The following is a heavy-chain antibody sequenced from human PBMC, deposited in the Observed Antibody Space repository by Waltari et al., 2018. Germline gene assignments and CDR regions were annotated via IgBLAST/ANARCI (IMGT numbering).Heavy chain of an antibody. CDR3: ARDSTTWGSFDY. CDR2: ISGSGTST. CDR1: GFTFSSYA. D-gene: IGHD6-13*01. J-gene: IGHJ4*02. Sequence: EVQLLESGGGLVQPGGSLRLSCAASGFTFSSYAMSWVRQAPGKGLQWGSAISGSGTSTYDADSVKGRFTNSRDNSKNTLYLQMNSLRAEDTAVYYCARDSTTWGSFDYWGQGTLVIVSS. V-gene: IGHV3-23*01.